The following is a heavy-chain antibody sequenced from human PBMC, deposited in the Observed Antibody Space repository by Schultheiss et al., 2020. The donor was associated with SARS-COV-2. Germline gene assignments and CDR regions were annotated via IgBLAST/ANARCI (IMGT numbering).Heavy chain of an antibody. CDR1: GGTFSSYA. CDR3: TTDLLVSGRWDYGDHY. J-gene: IGHJ4*02. Sequence: SVKVSCKASGGTFSSYAISWVRQAPGQGLEWMGGIIPIFGTANYAQKFQGRVTITADKSTSTAYMELSSLRSEDTAVYYCTTDLLVSGRWDYGDHYWGQGTLVTVSS. V-gene: IGHV1-69*06. CDR2: IIPIFGTA. D-gene: IGHD4-17*01.